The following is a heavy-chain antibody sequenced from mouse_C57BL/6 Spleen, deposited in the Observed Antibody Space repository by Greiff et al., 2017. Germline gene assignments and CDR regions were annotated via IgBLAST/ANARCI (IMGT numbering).Heavy chain of an antibody. V-gene: IGHV3-1*01. Sequence: EVQGVESGPGMVKPSQSLSLTCTVTGYSITSGYDWHWIRHFPGNKLEWMGYISYSGSTNYNPSLKSRISITHDTSKNHFFLKLNSVTTEDTATYYCAREGDGASYWYFDVWGTGTTVTVSS. J-gene: IGHJ1*03. CDR2: ISYSGST. CDR1: GYSITSGYD. CDR3: AREGDGASYWYFDV. D-gene: IGHD3-1*01.